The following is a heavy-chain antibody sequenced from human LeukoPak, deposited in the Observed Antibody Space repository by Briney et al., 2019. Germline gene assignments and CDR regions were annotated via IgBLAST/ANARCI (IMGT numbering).Heavy chain of an antibody. CDR2: IYYSGST. Sequence: PSETLSLTCTVSGGSISSGGYYWSWIRQHPGKGLEWIGYIYYSGSTYYNPSLKSRVTISVDTSKNQFSLKLSSVTAADTAVYYGARDSGFGELTLDVWGQGTTVTVSS. V-gene: IGHV4-31*03. D-gene: IGHD3-10*01. CDR1: GGSISSGGYY. J-gene: IGHJ6*02. CDR3: ARDSGFGELTLDV.